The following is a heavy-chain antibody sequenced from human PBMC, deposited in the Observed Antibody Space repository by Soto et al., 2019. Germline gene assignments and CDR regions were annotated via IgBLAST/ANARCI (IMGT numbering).Heavy chain of an antibody. CDR1: GFIFTDYA. Sequence: GGSLRLSCAASGFIFTDYAMCWVRQAPGRGLVWVSRISGDGGTTSHADSVKGRFTISRDNAKNTLYLQMNSLRVEDTAVYYCARGVPNCSSSSCYFDFWGQGILVTVS. V-gene: IGHV3-74*01. CDR2: ISGDGGTT. J-gene: IGHJ4*02. D-gene: IGHD2-2*01. CDR3: ARGVPNCSSSSCYFDF.